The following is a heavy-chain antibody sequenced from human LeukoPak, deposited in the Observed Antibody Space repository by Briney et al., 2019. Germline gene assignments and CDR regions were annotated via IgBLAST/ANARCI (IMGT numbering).Heavy chain of an antibody. CDR2: IYYSGST. V-gene: IGHV4-59*01. Sequence: SETLSLTCTVSGGSISSYYWSWIRQPPGKGLEWIGYIYYSGSTNYNPSLKSRVTISVDTSKNQFSLKLSSVTAADTAVYYCARDRLTYYYDSGGYFDLWGRGTLVTVSS. J-gene: IGHJ2*01. CDR3: ARDRLTYYYDSGGYFDL. D-gene: IGHD3-22*01. CDR1: GGSISSYY.